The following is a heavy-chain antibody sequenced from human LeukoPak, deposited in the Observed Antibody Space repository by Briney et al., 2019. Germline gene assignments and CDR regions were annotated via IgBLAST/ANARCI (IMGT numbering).Heavy chain of an antibody. Sequence: PGGSPRLSCAASGFTFSSCAMSWVRQAPGKGLEWVSAVSGSGGSTYYADSVKGRFTISRDNSKNTLYLQMNSLRAEDTAVYYCARGYSSGWYFDYWGQGTLVTVSS. CDR2: VSGSGGST. D-gene: IGHD6-19*01. J-gene: IGHJ4*02. CDR3: ARGYSSGWYFDY. CDR1: GFTFSSCA. V-gene: IGHV3-23*01.